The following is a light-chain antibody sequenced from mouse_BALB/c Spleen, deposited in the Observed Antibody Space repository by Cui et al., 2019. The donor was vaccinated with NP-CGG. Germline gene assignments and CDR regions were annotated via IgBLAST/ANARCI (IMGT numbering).Light chain of an antibody. CDR3: ALWYSNHWV. CDR1: TGAVTTSNY. Sequence: QAVWTQESALTTAPGEKVTLTCRSSTGAVTTSNYANWVQEKPDHLFTGLIGGTNNRAPGVPARFSGSLIGDKAALTITGAQTEDEAIYFCALWYSNHWVFGGGTKLTVL. J-gene: IGLJ1*01. CDR2: GTN. V-gene: IGLV1*01.